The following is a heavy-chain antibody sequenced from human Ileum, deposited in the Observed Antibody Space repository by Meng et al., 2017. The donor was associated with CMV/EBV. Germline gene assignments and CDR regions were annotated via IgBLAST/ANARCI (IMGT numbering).Heavy chain of an antibody. Sequence: GGSLRLSCAASGFTFNIYHMNWVRQAPGKGLEWVSSISSRSTLIYYADSVKGRFTISRDNAKNSLYLQMNGLRAEDTAVYYCARDIKSYDFWSGYRHLDPWGQGTRVTVSS. V-gene: IGHV3-21*06. CDR1: GFTFNIYH. D-gene: IGHD3-3*01. CDR3: ARDIKSYDFWSGYRHLDP. CDR2: ISSRSTLI. J-gene: IGHJ5*02.